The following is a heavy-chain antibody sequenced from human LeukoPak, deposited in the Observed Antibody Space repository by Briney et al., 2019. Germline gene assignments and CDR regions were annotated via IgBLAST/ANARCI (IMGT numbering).Heavy chain of an antibody. D-gene: IGHD3-3*01. CDR2: IYSGGST. V-gene: IGHV3-66*02. J-gene: IGHJ6*03. CDR3: ARHDFWTHYYYMDV. Sequence: PGGSLRLSCAASGFTVSSNYMSWVRQAPGKGLEWVSVIYSGGSTYYADSVKGRFTISRDNSKNTLYPQMNSLRAEDTAVYYCARHDFWTHYYYMDVWGKGTTVTVSS. CDR1: GFTVSSNY.